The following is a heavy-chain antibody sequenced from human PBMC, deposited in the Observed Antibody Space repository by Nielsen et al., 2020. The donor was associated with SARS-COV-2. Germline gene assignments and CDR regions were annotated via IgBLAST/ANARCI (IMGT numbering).Heavy chain of an antibody. J-gene: IGHJ4*02. Sequence: GESLKISCAASGFTFSSYAMHWVRQAPGKGLEWVAVISYDGSNKYYADSVKGRFTISRDNSENTLYLQMNSLRAEDTAVYYCARLESSSWYWSYWGQGTLVTVSS. CDR3: ARLESSSWYWSY. D-gene: IGHD6-13*01. CDR2: ISYDGSNK. CDR1: GFTFSSYA. V-gene: IGHV3-30-3*01.